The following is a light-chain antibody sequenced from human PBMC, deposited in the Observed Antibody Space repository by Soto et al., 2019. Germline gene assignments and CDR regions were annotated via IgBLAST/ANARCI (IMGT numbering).Light chain of an antibody. CDR2: AAS. V-gene: IGKV1-39*01. Sequence: LHTTQSPSTLAAPVAARLTITHWASQSIATYLHWYQQKPGKAPKLLIYAASSLQSGVPSRFSGSGSGTDFTLTISSLQPEDFATYYCQQSYSTPPITFGQGTRLEIK. CDR3: QQSYSTPPIT. J-gene: IGKJ5*01. CDR1: QSIATY.